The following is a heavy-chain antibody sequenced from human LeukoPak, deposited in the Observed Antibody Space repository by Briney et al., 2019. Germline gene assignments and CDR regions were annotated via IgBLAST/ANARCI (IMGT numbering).Heavy chain of an antibody. V-gene: IGHV1-69*04. J-gene: IGHJ4*02. Sequence: ASVKVSCKASGGTFSSYAISWVRQAPGQGLEWMGRIIPILGIANYAQKFQGRVTITADKSTSTAYMELSSLGSEDTAVYYCAREGMVRGVIIIGPLDYWGQGTLVTVSS. D-gene: IGHD3-10*01. CDR2: IIPILGIA. CDR1: GGTFSSYA. CDR3: AREGMVRGVIIIGPLDY.